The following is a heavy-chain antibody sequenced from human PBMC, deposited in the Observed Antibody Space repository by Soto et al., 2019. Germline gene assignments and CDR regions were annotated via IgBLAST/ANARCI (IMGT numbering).Heavy chain of an antibody. D-gene: IGHD3-3*01. J-gene: IGHJ4*02. V-gene: IGHV1-69*01. Sequence: QVQLVQSGAEVKKPGSSVKVSCKASGGTFSSYAISWVRQAPGQGLEWMGGIIPLFGTANYAQKFQGRVTITADESTSTAYMELSSLRSEETAVYYCARSGTIFGVVGDARAYWGQGTLVTVSS. CDR2: IIPLFGTA. CDR1: GGTFSSYA. CDR3: ARSGTIFGVVGDARAY.